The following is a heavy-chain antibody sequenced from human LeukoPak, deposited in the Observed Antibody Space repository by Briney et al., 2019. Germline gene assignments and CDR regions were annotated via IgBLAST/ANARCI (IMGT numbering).Heavy chain of an antibody. V-gene: IGHV3-30-3*01. CDR3: ARVEGVGAIFDY. CDR1: GFTFSSYA. J-gene: IGHJ4*02. D-gene: IGHD1-26*01. CDR2: ISYDGSNK. Sequence: GGSLRLSCAASGFTFSSYAMHWVRQAPGKGLEWVAVISYDGSNKYYADSVKGRFTISRDNSKNTLYLQMNSLRAEDTAVYYCARVEGVGAIFDYWGQGTLVTVSS.